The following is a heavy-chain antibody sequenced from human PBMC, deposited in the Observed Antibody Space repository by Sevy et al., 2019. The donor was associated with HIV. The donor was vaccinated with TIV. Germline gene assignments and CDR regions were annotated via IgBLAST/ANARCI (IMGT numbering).Heavy chain of an antibody. CDR3: AKTFAIFGVLMSPDFDP. D-gene: IGHD3-3*01. J-gene: IGHJ5*02. Sequence: GGSLRLSCAASGFTFSNYGMHWVRQAPGKGLEWVAVIWYDGSYKYYEDSVKGRFTISRDNTKSTLYLQMNSLRAEDTALYYCAKTFAIFGVLMSPDFDPWGQGTLVTVSS. V-gene: IGHV3-33*06. CDR1: GFTFSNYG. CDR2: IWYDGSYK.